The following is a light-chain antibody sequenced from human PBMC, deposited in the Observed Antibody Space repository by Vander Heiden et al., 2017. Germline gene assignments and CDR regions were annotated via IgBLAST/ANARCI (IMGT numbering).Light chain of an antibody. J-gene: IGLJ2*01. V-gene: IGLV2-14*03. CDR1: SSDVGGYNY. CDR3: SSYTSSSTRV. CDR2: DVS. Sequence: QSALTQPVSVSGSPGQSITIPCTGTSSDVGGYNYVSWYQQHPGKAPKLMIYDVSNRPSGVSNRFSGSTSGNTASLTISGLQAEDEADYYCSSYTSSSTRVFGGGTKLTVL.